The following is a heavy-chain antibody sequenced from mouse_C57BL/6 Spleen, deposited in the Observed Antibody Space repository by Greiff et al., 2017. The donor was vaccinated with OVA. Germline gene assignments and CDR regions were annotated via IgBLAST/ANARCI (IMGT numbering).Heavy chain of an antibody. Sequence: EVKLMESGEGLVKPGGSLKLSCAASGFTFSSYAMSWVRQTPEKRLEWVAYISSGGDYIYYAETVKGRFTISRDNARNTLYLQMSSLKSEDTAMYYCTRERITTEGYFDYWGQGTTLTVSS. J-gene: IGHJ2*01. V-gene: IGHV5-9-1*02. CDR3: TRERITTEGYFDY. D-gene: IGHD1-1*01. CDR1: GFTFSSYA. CDR2: ISSGGDYI.